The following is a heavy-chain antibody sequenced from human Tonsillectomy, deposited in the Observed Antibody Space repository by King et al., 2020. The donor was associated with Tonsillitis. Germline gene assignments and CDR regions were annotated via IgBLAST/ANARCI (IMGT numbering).Heavy chain of an antibody. V-gene: IGHV4-59*01. J-gene: IGHJ2*01. CDR1: GDSISSYY. CDR2: VYYSGST. CDR3: ARTGGLYWYFDL. D-gene: IGHD1-14*01. Sequence: VQLQESGPGLVKPSETLSLTCTVSGDSISSYYWNWIRQFPGKGLEWIGFVYYSGSTNYNPSLKSRVTISVDTSKNQFSLNLSSVTAADTAVYYCARTGGLYWYFDLWGRGTLVTVSS.